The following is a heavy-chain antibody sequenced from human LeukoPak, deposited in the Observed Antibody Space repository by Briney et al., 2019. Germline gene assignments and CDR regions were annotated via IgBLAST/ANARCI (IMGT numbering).Heavy chain of an antibody. V-gene: IGHV1-69*05. J-gene: IGHJ4*02. Sequence: GASVKVSCKASGGTFSSYAISWVRQAPGQGLEWMGGIIPIFGTANYAQKFQGRVTMTRDTSISTAYMELSRLRSDDTAVYYCARVMITFGGVPNFDYWGQGTLVTVSS. D-gene: IGHD3-16*01. CDR1: GGTFSSYA. CDR2: IIPIFGTA. CDR3: ARVMITFGGVPNFDY.